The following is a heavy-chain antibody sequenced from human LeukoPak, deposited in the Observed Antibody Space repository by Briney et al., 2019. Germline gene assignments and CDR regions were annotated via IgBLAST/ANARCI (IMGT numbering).Heavy chain of an antibody. CDR2: INHSGST. CDR3: ARQRGSSAY. V-gene: IGHV4-4*02. CDR1: GGSISSSNW. Sequence: PSETLSLACAVSGGSISSSNWWSWVRQPPGKGLEWIGEINHSGSTNYNPSLKSRVTISVDTSKNQFSLKLSSVTAADTAVYYCARQRGSSAYWGQGTLVTVSS. J-gene: IGHJ4*02. D-gene: IGHD2-2*01.